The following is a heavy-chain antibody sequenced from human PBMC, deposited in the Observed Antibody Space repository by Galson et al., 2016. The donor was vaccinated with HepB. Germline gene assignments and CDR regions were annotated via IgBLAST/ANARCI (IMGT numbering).Heavy chain of an antibody. CDR1: GYSFTGYG. J-gene: IGHJ4*02. D-gene: IGHD6-6*01. V-gene: IGHV1-18*01. CDR2: ISTYIRST. CDR3: ARTWSRSTTGARRSRSYYFDN. Sequence: SVKVSCKASGYSFTGYGISWVRQAPGQGLEWVGWISTYIRSTKYAQKLQGRVIMTTDTSTSTAYMELRGLRSDDTAIYYCARTWSRSTTGARRSRSYYFDNWAREPWSPSPQ.